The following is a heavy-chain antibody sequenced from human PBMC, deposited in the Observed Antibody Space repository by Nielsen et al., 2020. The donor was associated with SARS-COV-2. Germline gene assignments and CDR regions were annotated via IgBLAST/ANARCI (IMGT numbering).Heavy chain of an antibody. J-gene: IGHJ6*02. CDR1: GFTFSSYW. CDR3: ARDSLLYSGWYWGKNYYYGMDV. V-gene: IGHV3-7*01. D-gene: IGHD6-19*01. CDR2: IKQDGSEK. Sequence: GESLKISCAASGFTFSSYWMSWVRQAPGKGLEWVANIKQDGSEKYYVDSVKGRFTISRDNAKNSLYLQMNSLRAEDTAVYYCARDSLLYSGWYWGKNYYYGMDVWGQGTTVTVSS.